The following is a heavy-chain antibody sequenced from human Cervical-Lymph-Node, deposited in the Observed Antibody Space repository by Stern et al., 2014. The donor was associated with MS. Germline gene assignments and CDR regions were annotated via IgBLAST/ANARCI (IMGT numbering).Heavy chain of an antibody. V-gene: IGHV1-46*01. CDR1: GYTFTNYY. D-gene: IGHD1-1*01. CDR3: ARDPIEVTTKTGGWFDP. CDR2: INPSVGAT. Sequence: VQLLESGAEVKRPGASVKVSCKASGYTFTNYYIHWVRQAPGQGLEWMGIINPSVGATSYAENFQGRVTMTRDTSTTTVYMELSSLRSEDTAVYYCARDPIEVTTKTGGWFDPWGQGTLVTVSS. J-gene: IGHJ5*02.